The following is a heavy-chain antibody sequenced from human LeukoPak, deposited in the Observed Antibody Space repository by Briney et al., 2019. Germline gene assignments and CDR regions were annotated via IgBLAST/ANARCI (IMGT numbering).Heavy chain of an antibody. CDR2: ISSSSSYI. CDR3: AKDIAINGGYDFRSGATNDAFDI. D-gene: IGHD3-3*01. J-gene: IGHJ3*02. Sequence: GGSLRLSCAASGFTFSSYSMNWVRQAPGKGLEWVSSISSSSSYIYYADSVKGRFTISRDNSKNTLYLQMNSLRAEDTAVYYCAKDIAINGGYDFRSGATNDAFDIWGQGTMVTVSS. V-gene: IGHV3-21*04. CDR1: GFTFSSYS.